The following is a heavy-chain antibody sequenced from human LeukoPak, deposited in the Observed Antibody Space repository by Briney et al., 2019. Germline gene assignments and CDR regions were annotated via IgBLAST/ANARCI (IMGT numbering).Heavy chain of an antibody. CDR2: MSPSGTT. V-gene: IGHV4-61*01. J-gene: IGHJ4*02. CDR3: AWGHDDRSGSFDY. CDR1: GDSVSSGNYC. D-gene: IGHD3-22*01. Sequence: SETLSLTCTVSGDSVSSGNYCLTWSRQPPGKGLDWITYMSPSGTTKYNPSLKSRVTTSVDTSRTQFSLRLSSVTAADTAMYYCAWGHDDRSGSFDYWGQGTLVTVSS.